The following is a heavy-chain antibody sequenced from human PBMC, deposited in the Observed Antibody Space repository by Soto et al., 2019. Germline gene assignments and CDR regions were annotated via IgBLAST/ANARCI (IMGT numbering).Heavy chain of an antibody. D-gene: IGHD1-1*01. J-gene: IGHJ4*02. Sequence: PGGSLRLSCAASGFTVSSNYMSWVRQAPGKGLEWVSVIYSGGSTYYAASVKGRFTISRDNSKNTLYLQMTSLSAEDTAVYYCARDGTGTTFGYWGQGTLVTVSS. CDR3: ARDGTGTTFGY. CDR2: IYSGGST. V-gene: IGHV3-53*01. CDR1: GFTVSSNY.